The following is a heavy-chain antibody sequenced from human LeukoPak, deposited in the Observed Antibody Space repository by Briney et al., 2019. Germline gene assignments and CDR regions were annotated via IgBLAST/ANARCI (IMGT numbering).Heavy chain of an antibody. Sequence: GGALRLSCAASGFIFSSYAMSWGRQAPGKGREWVSAISGSGGSTYYADAVKGRVTSSRDNSKNTLYLQMNSLRAEDTAVYYCAKDVEIMLTFGGEVFDIWGQGTMVTVSS. CDR2: ISGSGGST. D-gene: IGHD3-16*01. CDR3: AKDVEIMLTFGGEVFDI. CDR1: GFIFSSYA. J-gene: IGHJ3*02. V-gene: IGHV3-23*01.